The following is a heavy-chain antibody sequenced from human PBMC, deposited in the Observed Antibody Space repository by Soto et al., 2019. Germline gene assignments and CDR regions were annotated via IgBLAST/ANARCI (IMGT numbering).Heavy chain of an antibody. J-gene: IGHJ4*02. V-gene: IGHV3-30-3*01. Sequence: GGSLRLSCAASGFTFSSYAMHWVRQAPGKGLEWVAVISYDGSNKYYADSVKGRFTISRDNSKNTLYLQMNSLRAEDTAVYYCARVAKLPIAVAGTKVFDYWGQGTLVTVSS. CDR1: GFTFSSYA. CDR2: ISYDGSNK. CDR3: ARVAKLPIAVAGTKVFDY. D-gene: IGHD6-19*01.